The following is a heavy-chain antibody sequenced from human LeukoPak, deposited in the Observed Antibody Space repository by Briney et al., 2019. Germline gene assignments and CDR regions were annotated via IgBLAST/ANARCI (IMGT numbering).Heavy chain of an antibody. CDR1: GYTFTGYY. CDR2: INPNSGGT. D-gene: IGHD2-21*02. V-gene: IGHV1-2*02. CDR3: ARDTVVVTATFQLNWFDP. Sequence: ASVKVSCKASGYTFTGYYMHWVRQAPGQGLEWMGWINPNSGGTNYAQKFQGRVTVTRDTSTGTAYMELSGLRSDDTAVYYCARDTVVVTATFQLNWFDPWGQGTLVTVSS. J-gene: IGHJ5*02.